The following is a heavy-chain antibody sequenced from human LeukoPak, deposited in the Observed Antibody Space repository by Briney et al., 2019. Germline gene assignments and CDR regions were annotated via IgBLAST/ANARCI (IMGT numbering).Heavy chain of an antibody. CDR2: VNPNSGGA. D-gene: IGHD4-17*01. CDR3: ARDLGDYGVEGTDF. V-gene: IGHV1-2*02. CDR1: GYSLTSYY. J-gene: IGHJ4*02. Sequence: SVKVSCKASGYSLTSYYVHRGRQAHGQGLEWMGWVNPNSGGANYAQNFQGRVTMTSDTSISTAHMELSRLTSDDTAVYYCARDLGDYGVEGTDFWGQGTLVTVSS.